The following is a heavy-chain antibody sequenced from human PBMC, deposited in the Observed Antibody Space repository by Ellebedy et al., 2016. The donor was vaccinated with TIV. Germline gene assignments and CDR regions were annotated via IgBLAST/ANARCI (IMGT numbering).Heavy chain of an antibody. CDR1: GFTFSSYG. D-gene: IGHD2-15*01. CDR2: ISYDGSNK. Sequence: GESLKISCAASGFTFSSYGMHWVRQAPGKGLEWVAVISYDGSNKYYADSVKGRFTISRDNSKNTVYLQMNSLRAEDTAVYYCAKDVVGWGSGGPDGYGMDVWGQGTTVTVSS. J-gene: IGHJ6*02. CDR3: AKDVVGWGSGGPDGYGMDV. V-gene: IGHV3-30*18.